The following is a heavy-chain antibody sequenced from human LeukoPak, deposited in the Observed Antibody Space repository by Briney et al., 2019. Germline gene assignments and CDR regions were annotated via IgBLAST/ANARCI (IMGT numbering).Heavy chain of an antibody. V-gene: IGHV3-48*03. J-gene: IGHJ3*02. D-gene: IGHD6-19*01. CDR3: ARYTAVAGTYDAFDI. Sequence: GGSLRLSCAASGFTFSSYEMNWVRQAPGKGLEWVSYISSSGSTIYYADSVKGRFTISRDNAKNSLYLQMNSLRAEDTAVYCCARYTAVAGTYDAFDIWGQGTMVTVSS. CDR1: GFTFSSYE. CDR2: ISSSGSTI.